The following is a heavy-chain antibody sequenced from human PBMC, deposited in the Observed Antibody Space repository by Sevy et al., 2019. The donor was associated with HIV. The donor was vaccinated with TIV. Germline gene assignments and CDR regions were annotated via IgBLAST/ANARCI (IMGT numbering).Heavy chain of an antibody. Sequence: GGSLRLSCVASGFPFSNYWMSWVRQAPGKGLEWVANINQDGSVKFYVDSVKGRFTVSRDNAKNSVYLQVNSLRAEDTAVYYCARIGYSRSSMDYWGQGTLVTVSS. CDR2: INQDGSVK. CDR3: ARIGYSRSSMDY. D-gene: IGHD6-6*01. V-gene: IGHV3-7*01. CDR1: GFPFSNYW. J-gene: IGHJ4*02.